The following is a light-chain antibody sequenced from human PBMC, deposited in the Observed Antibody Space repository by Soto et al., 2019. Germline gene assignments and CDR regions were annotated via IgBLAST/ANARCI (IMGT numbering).Light chain of an antibody. V-gene: IGKV3-20*01. J-gene: IGKJ1*01. CDR2: GTS. Sequence: EVVWPQSPCTLSLSPGERSTLSCISSQSVSSSYSAWYQQKPGQAPRLLIYGTSSRATGIPDRFSGSGSGTDFTLTISRLEPEDLAVYYCQLYGTSPQTFGQGTKVDTK. CDR3: QLYGTSPQT. CDR1: QSVSSSY.